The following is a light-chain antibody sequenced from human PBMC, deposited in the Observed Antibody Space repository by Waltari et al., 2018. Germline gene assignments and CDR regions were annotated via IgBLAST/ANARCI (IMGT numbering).Light chain of an antibody. Sequence: QSALTQPASVSGSPGRSITISCTESSSDVGSHNFVSWYQQHPGKAPNVRSYGDNRRPAGLSIRFSGSKSGTTAALTISGRQADDEADYYCCSYAGGRPRWVFGGGTKLTVL. CDR1: SSDVGSHNF. J-gene: IGLJ3*02. CDR2: GDN. V-gene: IGLV2-23*01. CDR3: CSYAGGRPRWV.